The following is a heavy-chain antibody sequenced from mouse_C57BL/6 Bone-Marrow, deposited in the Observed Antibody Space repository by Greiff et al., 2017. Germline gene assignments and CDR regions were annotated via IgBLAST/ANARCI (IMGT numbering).Heavy chain of an antibody. J-gene: IGHJ1*03. CDR1: GYTFTSYW. V-gene: IGHV1-69*01. Sequence: VQLQQPGAELVMPGASVKLSCKASGYTFTSYWMHWVKQRPGQGLEWIGEIDPSDSYTNYNQQFKGKSTLAVDKSSSTAYMQLISLTSEDSAVNYCARCYYVSSHWYFDVGGTGTTVTVSS. CDR2: IDPSDSYT. CDR3: ARCYYVSSHWYFDV. D-gene: IGHD1-1*01.